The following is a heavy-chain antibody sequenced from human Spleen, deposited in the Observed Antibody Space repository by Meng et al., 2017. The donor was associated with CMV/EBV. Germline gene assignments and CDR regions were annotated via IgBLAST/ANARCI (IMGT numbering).Heavy chain of an antibody. CDR1: GESFSGYY. V-gene: IGHV4-34*01. CDR3: ARDLQTGGGAFEI. J-gene: IGHJ3*02. Sequence: SETLSLTCAVYGESFSGYYWSWIRQPPGKGLEWIGENNRDGNPNYNPSLKSRVTISVDTYKNQFSLKLISVTAADTATYYCARDLQTGGGAFEIWGQGTMVTVSS. D-gene: IGHD2-8*02. CDR2: NNRDGNP.